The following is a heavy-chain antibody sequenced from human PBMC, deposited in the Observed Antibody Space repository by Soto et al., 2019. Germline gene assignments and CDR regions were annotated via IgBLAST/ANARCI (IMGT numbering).Heavy chain of an antibody. D-gene: IGHD6-6*01. CDR3: AKFLRQGAEQLGDY. Sequence: PGGSLRLSCAASGFAFRTYAMSWVRQAPGKGLEWGSAISGNGGGTYYADSVKGRFTISRDNSKNTLYLQMNSLRAEDTAVYYCAKFLRQGAEQLGDYWGQGTLVTVSS. CDR1: GFAFRTYA. V-gene: IGHV3-23*01. CDR2: ISGNGGGT. J-gene: IGHJ4*02.